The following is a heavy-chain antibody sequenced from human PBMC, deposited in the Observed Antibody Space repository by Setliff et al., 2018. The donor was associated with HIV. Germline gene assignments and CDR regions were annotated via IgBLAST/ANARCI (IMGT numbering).Heavy chain of an antibody. Sequence: PGGYLRLSCTASGFTFGDYAMSWVRQAPGKGLEWVGFMRSKTYGGTTGYAASVKARFTISRDDSKSIAYLQMNSLKTEDTAVYYCTRRTTALDYWGQGTLVTVS. D-gene: IGHD4-17*01. J-gene: IGHJ4*02. V-gene: IGHV3-49*04. CDR1: GFTFGDYA. CDR2: MRSKTYGGTT. CDR3: TRRTTALDY.